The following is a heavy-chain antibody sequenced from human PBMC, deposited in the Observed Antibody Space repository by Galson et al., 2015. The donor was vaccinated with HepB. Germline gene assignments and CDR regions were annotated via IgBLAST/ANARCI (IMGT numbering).Heavy chain of an antibody. D-gene: IGHD3-10*01. V-gene: IGHV1-3*01. J-gene: IGHJ2*01. Sequence: SVKVSCKASGYTFTSYAMHWVRQAPGQRLEWMGWINAGNGNTKYSQKFQGRVTITRDTSASTAYMELSSLRSEDTAVYYCAREDGSGTPRHFDLWGRGTLVTVSS. CDR3: AREDGSGTPRHFDL. CDR1: GYTFTSYA. CDR2: INAGNGNT.